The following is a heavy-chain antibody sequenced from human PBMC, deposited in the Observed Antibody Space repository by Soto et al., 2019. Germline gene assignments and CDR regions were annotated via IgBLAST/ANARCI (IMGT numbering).Heavy chain of an antibody. CDR3: GVGPDSRSFKTCEARFDH. CDR1: GYTFTSYG. V-gene: IGHV1-18*01. J-gene: IGHJ5*02. D-gene: IGHD6-13*01. Sequence: ASGKVSCKASGYTFTSYGLNWVHQAPGQGLEWMGWICADNGNTNYAQKLQGRVTMTTATSTSTAYMELRSLRSADTAVYDCGVGPDSRSFKTCEARFDHWGQGTLVTVSS. CDR2: ICADNGNT.